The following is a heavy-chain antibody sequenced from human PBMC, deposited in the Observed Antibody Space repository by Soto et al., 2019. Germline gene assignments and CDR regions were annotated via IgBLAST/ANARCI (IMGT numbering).Heavy chain of an antibody. J-gene: IGHJ5*02. Sequence: SETLSLTCTVSGASISCFYWSWIRNSAGKGLEWIGRIYATGTTDYNPSLKSRVMMSVDTSKKQFSLKLRSVTAADTAVYYCVRDGTKTLRDWFDPWGQGISVTVSS. CDR1: GASISCFY. CDR2: IYATGTT. V-gene: IGHV4-4*07. CDR3: VRDGTKTLRDWFDP. D-gene: IGHD1-1*01.